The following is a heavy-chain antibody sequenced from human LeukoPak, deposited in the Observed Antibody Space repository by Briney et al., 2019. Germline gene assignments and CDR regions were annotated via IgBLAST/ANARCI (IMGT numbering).Heavy chain of an antibody. CDR3: TSSSYGDSPTDY. Sequence: GGSLRLSCAASGFTFSGSAMHWVRQASGKGLEWVGRIRSKANSYATAYAASVKGRFTVSRDDSKNTAYLQMNSLKTEDTAVYYCTSSSYGDSPTDYWGQGTLVTVSS. CDR1: GFTFSGSA. J-gene: IGHJ4*02. CDR2: IRSKANSYAT. V-gene: IGHV3-73*01. D-gene: IGHD4-17*01.